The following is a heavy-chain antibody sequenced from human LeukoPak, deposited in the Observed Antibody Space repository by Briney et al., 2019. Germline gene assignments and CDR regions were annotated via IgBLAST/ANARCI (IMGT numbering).Heavy chain of an antibody. D-gene: IGHD5-12*01. CDR3: ARVSDVVAQAFDY. V-gene: IGHV1-69*13. CDR1: GGTFSSYG. Sequence: GASVKVSCKPSGGTFSSYGFSWVRQAPGQGLEWMGGIVPIFGTTNYAQKFQGRVSITADESTSTAYMDLSSLRSEDTAVHYCARVSDVVAQAFDYWGQGTLVTVSS. J-gene: IGHJ4*02. CDR2: IVPIFGTT.